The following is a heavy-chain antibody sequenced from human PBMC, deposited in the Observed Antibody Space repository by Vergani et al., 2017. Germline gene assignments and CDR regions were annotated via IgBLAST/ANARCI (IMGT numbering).Heavy chain of an antibody. J-gene: IGHJ6*02. D-gene: IGHD3-16*01. Sequence: QVQLVQSGAEVKKPGASVKVSCKASGYTFTSYYMHWVRQAPGQGLEWMGIINPSGGSTSYAQKFQGRVTMTRDTSTSTGYMELSSLRSEDTAVYYCAREPPFGGMDVWGQGTTVTVSS. V-gene: IGHV1-46*01. CDR1: GYTFTSYY. CDR3: AREPPFGGMDV. CDR2: INPSGGST.